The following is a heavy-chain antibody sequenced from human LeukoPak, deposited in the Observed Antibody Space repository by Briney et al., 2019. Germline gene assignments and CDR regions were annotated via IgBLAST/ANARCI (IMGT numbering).Heavy chain of an antibody. D-gene: IGHD3-3*01. J-gene: IGHJ4*02. Sequence: GESLKISCKGSGFRFTSYWIGWVRQLPGKGLGWMGTIYPGDSDTRYSPSFQGQVTISVDKSINTAYLQWSSLKASDTAVYYCARQGLRYLDWSVDSWGQGTLVTVSS. CDR2: IYPGDSDT. V-gene: IGHV5-51*01. CDR3: ARQGLRYLDWSVDS. CDR1: GFRFTSYW.